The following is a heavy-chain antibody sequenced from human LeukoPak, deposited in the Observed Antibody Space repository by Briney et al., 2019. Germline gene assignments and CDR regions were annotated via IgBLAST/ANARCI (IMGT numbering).Heavy chain of an antibody. V-gene: IGHV3-53*01. D-gene: IGHD4-17*01. CDR3: ARVAGGDYGDRHSDY. Sequence: GGSLRLSCATSGFTVSSNYMSWVRQAPGKGLEWVSVIYSGGSTYYADSVKGRFTISRDNSKNTLYLQMNSLRAEDTAVYYCARVAGGDYGDRHSDYWGQGTLVTVSS. CDR1: GFTVSSNY. CDR2: IYSGGST. J-gene: IGHJ4*02.